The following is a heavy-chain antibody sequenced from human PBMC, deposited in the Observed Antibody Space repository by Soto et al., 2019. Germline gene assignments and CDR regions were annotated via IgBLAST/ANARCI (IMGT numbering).Heavy chain of an antibody. D-gene: IGHD2-2*01. CDR2: INHSGST. V-gene: IGHV4-34*01. CDR3: ARDGPSYCSSTRCHIAYFYSGMDV. CDR1: GGSFTGYY. Sequence: PSETLSLTCAVYGGSFTGYYWSWIRQPPGKGLEWIGEINHSGSTNYNPSLKSRVTISVDTSKNQFSLKLSSVTVADTAVYYCARDGPSYCSSTRCHIAYFYSGMDVWGQGTLVTFSS. J-gene: IGHJ6*02.